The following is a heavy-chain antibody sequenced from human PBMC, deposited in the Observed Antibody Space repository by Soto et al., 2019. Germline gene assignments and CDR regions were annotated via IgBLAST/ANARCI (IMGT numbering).Heavy chain of an antibody. J-gene: IGHJ6*02. Sequence: QVQLVESGGGVVQPGRSLRLSCAASGFTFSYYAMHWVRQAPGKGLEWVAVISYDGRKTYYGDSVKGRFTISRDNSKNTLYLQMNSLRPEDTAVYSCARSVHDFWSGYPYYYYGMDVWGQGTTVTVSS. CDR2: ISYDGRKT. CDR3: ARSVHDFWSGYPYYYYGMDV. V-gene: IGHV3-30*04. CDR1: GFTFSYYA. D-gene: IGHD3-3*01.